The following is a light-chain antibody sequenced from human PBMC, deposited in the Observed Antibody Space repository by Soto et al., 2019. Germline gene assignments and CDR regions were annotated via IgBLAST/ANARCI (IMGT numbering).Light chain of an antibody. CDR2: EVT. CDR3: SSYAGSSIWV. CDR1: SSDVGEYNS. J-gene: IGLJ3*02. V-gene: IGLV2-14*01. Sequence: QSALTQPASVSGSPGQSITISCTGTSSDVGEYNSVSWYQQHPGKAPKLIIYEVTNRPSGVSDRLSGSKSGNTASLTISGLQAEDEADYYCSSYAGSSIWVFGGGTKLTVL.